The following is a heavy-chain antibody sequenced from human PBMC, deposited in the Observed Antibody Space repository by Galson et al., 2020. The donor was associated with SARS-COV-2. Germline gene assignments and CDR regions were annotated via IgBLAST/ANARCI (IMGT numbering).Heavy chain of an antibody. J-gene: IGHJ4*02. CDR2: IYHTGST. Sequence: SETLSLTCTVSGYSISSAYYWGWIRQPPGKGLEWLGSIYHTGSTYYNPSLKSRVTISQDTSENQPSLELNSVTAADTAVYYCASRPLSGGKGCDYWGRGTLVTVSS. V-gene: IGHV4-38-2*02. CDR1: GYSISSAYY. CDR3: ASRPLSGGKGCDY. D-gene: IGHD1-26*01.